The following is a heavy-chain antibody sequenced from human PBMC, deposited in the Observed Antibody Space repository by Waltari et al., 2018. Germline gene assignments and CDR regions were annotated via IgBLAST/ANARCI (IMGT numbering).Heavy chain of an antibody. CDR2: IYTSAST. Sequence: QVQLQESGPGLVKPSQTLSLTCTVSGGSISSGSYYWSWIRQPAGKGLEWIGRIYTSASTNYNPSLKSRVTISVDTSKNQFSLKLSSVTAADTAVYYCARGLISSGYSHGYFQHWGQGTLVTVSS. J-gene: IGHJ1*01. CDR1: GGSISSGSYY. CDR3: ARGLISSGYSHGYFQH. D-gene: IGHD3-22*01. V-gene: IGHV4-61*02.